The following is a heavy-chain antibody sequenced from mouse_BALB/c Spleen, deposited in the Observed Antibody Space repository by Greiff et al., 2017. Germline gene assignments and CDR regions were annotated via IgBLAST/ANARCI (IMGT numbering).Heavy chain of an antibody. D-gene: IGHD4-1*01. Sequence: EVQLQESGPGLVKPSQSLSLTCTVTGYSITSDYAWNWIRQFPGNKLEWMGYISYSGSTSYNPSLKSRISITRDTSKNQFFLQLNSVTTEDTATYYCARGWDVAYWGQGTLVTVSA. CDR3: ARGWDVAY. CDR2: ISYSGST. V-gene: IGHV3-2*02. J-gene: IGHJ3*01. CDR1: GYSITSDYA.